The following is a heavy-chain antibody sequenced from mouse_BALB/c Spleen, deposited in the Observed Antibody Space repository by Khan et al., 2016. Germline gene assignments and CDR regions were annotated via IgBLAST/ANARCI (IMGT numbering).Heavy chain of an antibody. V-gene: IGHV2-2*02. CDR1: GFSLTAYG. CDR3: ARKSLLLRGAMDY. CDR2: IWSGGST. J-gene: IGHJ4*01. Sequence: QVQLKQSGPGLVQPSQSLSITCTVSGFSLTAYGIHWVRQSPGKGLEWLGVIWSGGSTDYNAAFISRLSINKDNSKSQVFFKMNILQANDTAIYYCARKSLLLRGAMDYWGQGTSVTVSS. D-gene: IGHD1-2*01.